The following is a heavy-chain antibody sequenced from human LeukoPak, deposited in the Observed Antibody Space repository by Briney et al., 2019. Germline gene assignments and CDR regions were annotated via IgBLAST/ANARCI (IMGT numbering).Heavy chain of an antibody. D-gene: IGHD2-15*01. Sequence: ASVKVSCKASGYTFTGYYMHWVRQAPGQGLEWMGWINPNSGGTNYAQKFQGSVTMTRDTSISTAYMELSRLRSDDTAVYYCARDGGYYCSGGSCPIDYWGQGTLVTVSS. CDR1: GYTFTGYY. CDR2: INPNSGGT. CDR3: ARDGGYYCSGGSCPIDY. J-gene: IGHJ4*02. V-gene: IGHV1-2*02.